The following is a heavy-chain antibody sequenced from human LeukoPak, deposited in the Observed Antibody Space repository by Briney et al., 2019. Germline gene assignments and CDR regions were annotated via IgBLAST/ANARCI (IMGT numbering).Heavy chain of an antibody. D-gene: IGHD4-17*01. CDR1: GLTFSDFA. J-gene: IGHJ3*02. V-gene: IGHV3-21*01. CDR3: TRDRNDYGDPDAFDI. CDR2: ITRVSTYT. Sequence: PGGSLRLSCAASGLTFSDFAMNWARQAPGKGLEWVSSITRVSTYTYYSESVQGRFTISRDNHKDLLYLQLNSLRGDDSGIYYCTRDRNDYGDPDAFDIWGQGTVVTVSS.